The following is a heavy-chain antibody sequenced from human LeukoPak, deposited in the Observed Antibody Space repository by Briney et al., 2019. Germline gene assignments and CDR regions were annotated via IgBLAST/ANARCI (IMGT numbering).Heavy chain of an antibody. CDR1: GGAISTAGYY. Sequence: SQTLSLTCSVSGGAISTAGYYWSWIRQHPGKGLEWIGYIYYSGNTYYNPSLKSRVTISVDTSKNQFSLKLSSVTAADTAIYYCARDQSGSGRYTDDYYAMDVWGKGTTVTVSS. CDR2: IYYSGNT. V-gene: IGHV4-31*03. J-gene: IGHJ6*04. D-gene: IGHD3-10*01. CDR3: ARDQSGSGRYTDDYYAMDV.